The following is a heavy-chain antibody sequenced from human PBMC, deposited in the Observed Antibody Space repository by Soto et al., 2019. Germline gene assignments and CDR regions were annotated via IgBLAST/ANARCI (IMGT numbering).Heavy chain of an antibody. D-gene: IGHD1-26*01. V-gene: IGHV4-59*01. CDR3: ARVRDGQSPYCYIDD. Sequence: SETLSLTCTVSGGSISTYYWSWIRQPPGKELEWIGYIYYSGSTSYDPSLKGRVIISVDTSKNQFSLMLASMTPADTAVYYCARVRDGQSPYCYIDDRGQGTLVTVSS. J-gene: IGHJ4*02. CDR1: GGSISTYY. CDR2: IYYSGST.